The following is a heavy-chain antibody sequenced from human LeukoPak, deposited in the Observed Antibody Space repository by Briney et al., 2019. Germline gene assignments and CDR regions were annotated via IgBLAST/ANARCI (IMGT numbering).Heavy chain of an antibody. D-gene: IGHD6-13*01. CDR1: GYSISSGYY. Sequence: PSETLSLTCAVSGYSISSGYYWGWIRQPPGKGLEWIGSIYHSGSTYYNPSLKSRVTISVDTSKNQFSLKLSSVTAADTAVYYCARGPWVAAAGPGVVDVWGKGTTVTVSS. V-gene: IGHV4-38-2*01. CDR2: IYHSGST. J-gene: IGHJ6*04. CDR3: ARGPWVAAAGPGVVDV.